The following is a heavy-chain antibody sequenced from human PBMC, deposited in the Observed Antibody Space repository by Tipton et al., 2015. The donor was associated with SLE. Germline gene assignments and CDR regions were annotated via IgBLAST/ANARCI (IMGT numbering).Heavy chain of an antibody. CDR3: ARAALGAATTGWYFDL. V-gene: IGHV3-30*04. CDR1: GFIFSSYN. J-gene: IGHJ2*01. Sequence: SLRLSCAASGFIFSSYNMHWVRQAPGKGLEWVAVISYDGSNKYYADSVKGRFTISRDNSKNTLFLQMNSLRAEDTAVYYCARAALGAATTGWYFDLWGRGTLVTVSS. CDR2: ISYDGSNK. D-gene: IGHD6-13*01.